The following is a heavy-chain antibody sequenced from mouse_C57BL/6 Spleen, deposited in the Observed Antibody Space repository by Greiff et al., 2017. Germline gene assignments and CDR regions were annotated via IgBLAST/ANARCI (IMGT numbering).Heavy chain of an antibody. V-gene: IGHV1-77*01. CDR3: QLGQGY. J-gene: IGHJ2*01. CDR2: NGPGSGST. CDR1: GYTFTDYY. Sequence: VMLVESGAELVKPGASVKISCKASGYTFTDYYINWVKQRPGQGLEWIGKNGPGSGSTYYNEKFKGKATLTAAKSSSTAYMQLSSLTSEDSAVYFCQLGQGYWGQGTTLTVSS. D-gene: IGHD4-1*02.